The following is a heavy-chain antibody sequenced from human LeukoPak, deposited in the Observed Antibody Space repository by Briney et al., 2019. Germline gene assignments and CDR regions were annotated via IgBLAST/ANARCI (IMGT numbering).Heavy chain of an antibody. Sequence: GGSLRLSCAASGFTFSSYAMHWVRQAPGKGLEWVAVISYDGSNKYYADSVKGRFTISRDNSKNTLYLQMNSLRAEDTAVYYCAKATYGSYYDFFDYWGQGTLVTVSS. V-gene: IGHV3-30-3*01. CDR2: ISYDGSNK. CDR3: AKATYGSYYDFFDY. D-gene: IGHD1-26*01. CDR1: GFTFSSYA. J-gene: IGHJ4*02.